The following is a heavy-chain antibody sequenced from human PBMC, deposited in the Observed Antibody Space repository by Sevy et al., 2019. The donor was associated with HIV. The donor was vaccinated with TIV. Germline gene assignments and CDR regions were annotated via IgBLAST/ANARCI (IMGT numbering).Heavy chain of an antibody. D-gene: IGHD6-6*01. J-gene: IGHJ6*02. CDR1: GFTFSSYG. V-gene: IGHV3-33*08. CDR2: IWYDGSNT. Sequence: GGSLRLSCAASGFTFSSYGMHWVRQAPGKGLEWVALIWYDGSNTYYADSVKGRFSISRDNSKNTLYLQTNSLRAEDTAVYYCARGKAALPGYYYGMDVWGQGTTVTVSS. CDR3: ARGKAALPGYYYGMDV.